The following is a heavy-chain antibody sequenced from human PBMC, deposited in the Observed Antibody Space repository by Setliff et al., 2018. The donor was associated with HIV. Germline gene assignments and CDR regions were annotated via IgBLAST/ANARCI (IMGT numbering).Heavy chain of an antibody. J-gene: IGHJ6*03. V-gene: IGHV1-3*03. CDR2: INTANGNT. Sequence: ASVKVSCKASGYTFRTYGIHWMRQAPGQRLEYLGWINTANGNTKYSQDLQGRVSITSDTSASTSYMELSSLRSHDMAVYYCARGPLFGDQYYPYHYMDVWGKGSTVTVSS. CDR3: ARGPLFGDQYYPYHYMDV. D-gene: IGHD3-3*01. CDR1: GYTFRTYG.